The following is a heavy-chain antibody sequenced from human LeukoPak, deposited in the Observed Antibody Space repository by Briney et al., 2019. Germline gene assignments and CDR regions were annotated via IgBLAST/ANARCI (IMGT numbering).Heavy chain of an antibody. CDR3: ARAGAGDFWSGYYWGSEYNWFDP. J-gene: IGHJ5*02. CDR1: GGSISSHY. D-gene: IGHD3-3*01. CDR2: IYYSGST. Sequence: SETLSLTRTVSGGSISSHYWSWIRQPPGKGLEWIGYIYYSGSTNYNPSLKSRVTISVDTSKNQFSLKLSSVTAADTAVYYCARAGAGDFWSGYYWGSEYNWFDPWGQGTLVTVSS. V-gene: IGHV4-59*11.